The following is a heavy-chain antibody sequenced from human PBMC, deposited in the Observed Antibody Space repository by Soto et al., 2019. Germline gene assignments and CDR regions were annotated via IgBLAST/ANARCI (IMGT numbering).Heavy chain of an antibody. D-gene: IGHD3-3*01. Sequence: EVQLVESGGGLVQPGGSLRLSCAASGFTCSSYWMSWVRQAPGKGLEWVANIKQDGSEKYYVDSVKGRFTISRDNAKNSLYLQMNSLRAEDTAVYYCARDGGADYDFWSGQFDYWGQGTLVTVSS. J-gene: IGHJ4*02. CDR1: GFTCSSYW. CDR3: ARDGGADYDFWSGQFDY. CDR2: IKQDGSEK. V-gene: IGHV3-7*01.